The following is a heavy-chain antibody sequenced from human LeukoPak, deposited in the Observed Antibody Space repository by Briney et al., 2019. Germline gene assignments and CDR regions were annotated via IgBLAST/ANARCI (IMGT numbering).Heavy chain of an antibody. Sequence: ASVKVSCKASGYTFTSYDINWVRQATGQGLEWMGWMNPNSGSTGYAQKFQGRVTMTRNTSISTAYMEPSSLRSEDTAVYYCARLPSGDNAFDIWGQGTMVTVSS. CDR3: ARLPSGDNAFDI. D-gene: IGHD2-21*01. CDR2: MNPNSGST. V-gene: IGHV1-8*01. CDR1: GYTFTSYD. J-gene: IGHJ3*02.